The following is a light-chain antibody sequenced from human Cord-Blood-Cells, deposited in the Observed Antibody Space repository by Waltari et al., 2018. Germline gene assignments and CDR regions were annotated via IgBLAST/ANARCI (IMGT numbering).Light chain of an antibody. Sequence: IQMTKSPSPLSASVGDKVPITCRASKSISSYLNWYQQKPGKAPKLLFYAASSLQSGVPSRFSGSGSGTDFTLTISSLQPEDFATYYCQQSYSTPYTFGQGTKLEIK. J-gene: IGKJ2*01. V-gene: IGKV1-39*01. CDR2: AAS. CDR1: KSISSY. CDR3: QQSYSTPYT.